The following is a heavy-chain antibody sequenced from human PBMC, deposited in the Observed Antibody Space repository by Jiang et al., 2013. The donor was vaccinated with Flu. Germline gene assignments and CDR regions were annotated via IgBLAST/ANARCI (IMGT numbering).Heavy chain of an antibody. Sequence: GLVKPSETLSLTCAVSGYSIRSGYYWGWIRQPPGKGLEWIGSFSHGGSTSYNPSLKSRVTISADMSKNQFSLKLSSVTAADTAVYYCATNPSGRNRYFGMDVWGQGTTVTVSS. CDR3: ATNPSGRNRYFGMDV. J-gene: IGHJ6*02. CDR2: FSHGGST. D-gene: IGHD1-14*01. V-gene: IGHV4-38-2*01. CDR1: GYSIRSGYY.